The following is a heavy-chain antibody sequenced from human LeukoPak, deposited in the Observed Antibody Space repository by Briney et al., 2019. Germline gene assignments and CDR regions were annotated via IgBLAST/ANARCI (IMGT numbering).Heavy chain of an antibody. CDR1: GYTFTSYY. CDR3: ARGDNWNWGLDP. D-gene: IGHD1-7*01. V-gene: IGHV1-46*03. CDR2: INPSGGST. J-gene: IGHJ5*02. Sequence: ASVKVSCTASGYTFTSYYMHWVRQAPGQGLEWMGIINPSGGSTTYAQKFQGSITMTRDTSTSTVYMELSSLRAEATAVYYCARGDNWNWGLDPWGQGTLVTVSS.